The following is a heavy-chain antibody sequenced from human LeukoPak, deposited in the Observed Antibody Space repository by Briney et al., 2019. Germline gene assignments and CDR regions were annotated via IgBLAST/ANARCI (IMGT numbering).Heavy chain of an antibody. CDR3: ARGCGSGWGKDY. Sequence: PGRSLRLSCAASGFTFSSYSMHWVRQAPGKGLEWVAVIWYDGSNKYYADSVKGRFTISRDNSNNTLYLQMNSLRAEDTAVYYCARGCGSGWGKDYWGQGTLVTVSS. D-gene: IGHD6-19*01. V-gene: IGHV3-33*01. J-gene: IGHJ4*02. CDR2: IWYDGSNK. CDR1: GFTFSSYS.